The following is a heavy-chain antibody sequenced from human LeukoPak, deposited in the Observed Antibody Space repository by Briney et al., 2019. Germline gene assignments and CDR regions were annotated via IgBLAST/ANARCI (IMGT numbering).Heavy chain of an antibody. V-gene: IGHV2-5*01. Sequence: SGPTLVNPTQTLTLTCTFSGFSLTRSGVGVDWIRQPPGKAPEWLALIYWNDDQYYRPSLTSRLTITKDTSRNQVVLTMTDMDTVDTGTYYCAYIWIYGSGKDWFDPWGQGTLVTVSS. CDR1: GFSLTRSGVG. J-gene: IGHJ5*02. CDR3: AYIWIYGSGKDWFDP. D-gene: IGHD3-10*01. CDR2: IYWNDDQ.